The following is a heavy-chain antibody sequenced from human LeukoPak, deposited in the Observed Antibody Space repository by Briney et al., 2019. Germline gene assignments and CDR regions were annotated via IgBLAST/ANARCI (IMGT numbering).Heavy chain of an antibody. V-gene: IGHV3-33*01. D-gene: IGHD6-13*01. J-gene: IGHJ4*02. Sequence: GRSLRLSCTASGFTFSSYAMHWVRRAPGKGLEWVAVIWYDGSNKYYPDSVKGRFTISRDNSKNTLYLQMNSLRFEDTAVYYCARDPAGKYSSSWFDYWGQGTLVTVSS. CDR2: IWYDGSNK. CDR1: GFTFSSYA. CDR3: ARDPAGKYSSSWFDY.